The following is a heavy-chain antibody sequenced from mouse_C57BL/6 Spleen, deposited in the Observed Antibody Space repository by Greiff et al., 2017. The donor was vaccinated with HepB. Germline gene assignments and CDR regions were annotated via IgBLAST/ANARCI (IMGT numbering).Heavy chain of an antibody. Sequence: QVQLQQSGAELVRPGTSVKVSCKASGYAFTNYLIEWVKQRPGQGLEWIGVINPGSGGTNYNEKFKGKATLTADKSSSTAYMQLSSLTSEDSAVYFCAREKYSNYGAMDYWGQGTSVTVSS. V-gene: IGHV1-54*01. CDR1: GYAFTNYL. CDR3: AREKYSNYGAMDY. CDR2: INPGSGGT. D-gene: IGHD2-5*01. J-gene: IGHJ4*01.